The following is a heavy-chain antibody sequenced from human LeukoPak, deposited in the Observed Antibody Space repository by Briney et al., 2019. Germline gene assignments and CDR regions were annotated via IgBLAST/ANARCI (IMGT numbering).Heavy chain of an antibody. CDR2: IWYDGSNK. CDR1: GFTFSSYG. V-gene: IGHV3-33*01. Sequence: GGCLRLSCAGSGFTFSSYGMHWVRQAPGKGLEWVAVIWYDGSNKYYEDSVKGRFTISRDNSKNTLYLQMNSLRAEDTAVYYCARDWGSGNSYYFDYWGQGPLVTVSS. CDR3: ARDWGSGNSYYFDY. J-gene: IGHJ4*02. D-gene: IGHD3-10*01.